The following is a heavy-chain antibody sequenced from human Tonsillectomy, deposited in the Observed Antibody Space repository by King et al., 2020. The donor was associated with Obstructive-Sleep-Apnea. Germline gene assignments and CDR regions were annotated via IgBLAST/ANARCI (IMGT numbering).Heavy chain of an antibody. CDR3: AKAQGGRFGEFPSNWFDP. CDR1: GFTFSNNY. D-gene: IGHD3-10*01. J-gene: IGHJ5*02. Sequence: VQLVESGGGVVQPGRSPRLSCAASGFTFSNNYMHWVRQPPGKGLEWVAVMSYDGTYKYYADSVKGRFTISRDNSKNTLYLQMNSLRAEDTAVYYCAKAQGGRFGEFPSNWFDPWGQGTLVTVSS. CDR2: MSYDGTYK. V-gene: IGHV3-30*18.